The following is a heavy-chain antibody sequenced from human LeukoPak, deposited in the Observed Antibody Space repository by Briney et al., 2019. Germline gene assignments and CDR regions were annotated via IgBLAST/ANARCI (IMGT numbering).Heavy chain of an antibody. V-gene: IGHV4-34*01. Sequence: PSETLSLTCAVYGGSFSGYYWSWIRQPPGKGLEWIGEINHSGSTNYNPSLKSRVTISVDTSKNQFSLKLSSVTAADTAVYYCARSTRNWFDPWGQGTLVTVSS. J-gene: IGHJ5*02. CDR3: ARSTRNWFDP. CDR2: INHSGST. CDR1: GGSFSGYY.